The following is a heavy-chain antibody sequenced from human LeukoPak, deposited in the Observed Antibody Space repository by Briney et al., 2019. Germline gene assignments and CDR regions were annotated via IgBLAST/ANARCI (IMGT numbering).Heavy chain of an antibody. J-gene: IGHJ6*03. CDR1: GGSISSGSYY. Sequence: SETLSLTCTVSGGSISSGSYYWSWIRQPAGKGLEWIGRIYTSGSTNYNPSLKSRVTISVDTSKNQFSLKLSSVTAADTAVYYCASLGIAAAGTSYYYYYYMDVRGKGTTVTVSS. CDR3: ASLGIAAAGTSYYYYYYMDV. V-gene: IGHV4-61*02. CDR2: IYTSGST. D-gene: IGHD6-13*01.